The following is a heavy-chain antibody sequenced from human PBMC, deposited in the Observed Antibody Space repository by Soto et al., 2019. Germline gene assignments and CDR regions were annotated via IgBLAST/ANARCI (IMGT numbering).Heavy chain of an antibody. CDR3: IWQQDFYYGRAV. J-gene: IGHJ6*02. Sequence: EVQLVESGGGLITPGGSLRLSCEASGFPFSAAWMNWVRQAPGKGLEWVGLIKSKGGGGTAHYAAPVKGRLTISRDDSINTVYLQMNSLNPDDTALYYCIWQQDFYYGRAVRVQGTTVSVSS. V-gene: IGHV3-15*07. CDR1: GFPFSAAW. CDR2: IKSKGGGGTA. D-gene: IGHD6-13*01.